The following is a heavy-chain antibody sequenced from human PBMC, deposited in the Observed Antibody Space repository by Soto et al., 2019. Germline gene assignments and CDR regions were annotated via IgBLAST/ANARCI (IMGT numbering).Heavy chain of an antibody. J-gene: IGHJ5*02. D-gene: IGHD3-10*01. CDR2: IYYIGTT. V-gene: IGHV4-30-4*01. CDR1: GDSMGSGDYY. Sequence: QVQLQESGPGLVKPSQTLSLTCTVSGDSMGSGDYYWTWIRQPPGKGLEWIVYIYYIGTTFYNQSLESRVNISIDTSKNHFSLRLTSVTAADTAVYYCSRGSTYYGFLTWGQGTLVTVSS. CDR3: SRGSTYYGFLT.